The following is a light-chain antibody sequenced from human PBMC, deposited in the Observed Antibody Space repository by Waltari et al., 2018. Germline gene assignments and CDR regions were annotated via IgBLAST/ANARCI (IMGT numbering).Light chain of an antibody. Sequence: DIVMTQSPLSLPVPPGEPASISCRSSQSHLHSNGNNYLNWYLQKPGQSPQVLIYLGSNRASGVPDRFSGSGSGTDFTLKISRVEAEDVGVYYCMQAIQARTFGQGTKVEVK. CDR1: QSHLHSNGNNY. CDR3: MQAIQART. CDR2: LGS. V-gene: IGKV2-28*01. J-gene: IGKJ1*01.